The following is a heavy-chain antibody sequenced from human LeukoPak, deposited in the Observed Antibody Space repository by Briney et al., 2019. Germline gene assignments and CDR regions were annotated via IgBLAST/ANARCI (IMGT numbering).Heavy chain of an antibody. V-gene: IGHV4-34*01. CDR3: ARQPRRNTYYYGSGFDY. CDR2: INHSGST. Sequence: KPSETLSLTCAVYGGSFSGYYWSWIRQPPGKGLEWIGEINHSGSTNYNPSLKSRVTISVDTSKNQFSLKLSSVTAADTAVYYCARQPRRNTYYYGSGFDYWGQGTLVTVSS. J-gene: IGHJ4*02. CDR1: GGSFSGYY. D-gene: IGHD3-10*01.